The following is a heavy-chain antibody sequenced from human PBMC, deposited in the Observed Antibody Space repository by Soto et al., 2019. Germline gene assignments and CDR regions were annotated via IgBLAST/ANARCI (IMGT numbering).Heavy chain of an antibody. CDR2: IYPGDSDT. D-gene: IGHD3-3*01. J-gene: IGHJ6*02. CDR1: GYSFTIYW. CDR3: ARGLIWSGYYVYYYGMDV. Sequence: PGESLKISCKGSGYSFTIYWIGWVRQMPGKGLEWMGIIYPGDSDTRYSPSFQGQVTISADKSFSTAYLQWSSLKASDTAVYYCARGLIWSGYYVYYYGMDVWGQGTTVTVSS. V-gene: IGHV5-51*01.